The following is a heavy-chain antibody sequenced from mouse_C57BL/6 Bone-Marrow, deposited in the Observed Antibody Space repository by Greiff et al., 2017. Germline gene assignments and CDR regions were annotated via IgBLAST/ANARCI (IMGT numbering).Heavy chain of an antibody. CDR1: GYTFTSYW. J-gene: IGHJ2*01. CDR3: ARGLYYGSTGFDY. CDR2: IHPNSGST. V-gene: IGHV1-64*01. Sequence: QVQLQQPGAELVKPGASVKLSCKASGYTFTSYWMHWVKQRPGQGLEWIGMIHPNSGSTNYNEKFKSKATLTVDKSSSTADMQLSSLTSEDSAVYYCARGLYYGSTGFDYWGQGTTLTVSS. D-gene: IGHD1-1*01.